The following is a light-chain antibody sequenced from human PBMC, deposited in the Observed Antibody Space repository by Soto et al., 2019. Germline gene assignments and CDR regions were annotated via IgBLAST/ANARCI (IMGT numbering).Light chain of an antibody. CDR1: SSDVGGYNY. Sequence: QSALTQPASVSGSPGQSITISCTGTSSDVGGYNYVSWYQQHPGKAPKLMIYEVSNRPSGVSDRFSGSKSGNTASLTISGLQPEDEADYYCSSYLSATNPIWVFGGGTKLTVL. V-gene: IGLV2-14*01. CDR3: SSYLSATNPIWV. J-gene: IGLJ3*02. CDR2: EVS.